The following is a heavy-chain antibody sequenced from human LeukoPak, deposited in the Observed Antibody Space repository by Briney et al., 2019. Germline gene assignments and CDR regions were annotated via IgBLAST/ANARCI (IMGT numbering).Heavy chain of an antibody. J-gene: IGHJ4*02. V-gene: IGHV3-72*01. D-gene: IGHD3-16*01. CDR2: TRNKANSYTT. Sequence: GRSLRLSCAASGFTFSDHYMDWVRQAPGKGLEWVGRTRNKANSYTTEYAASVKGRFTISRDDSKNSLYLQMNSLKTEDTAVYYCARGDYDYVWGTFGYWGQGTLVTVSS. CDR1: GFTFSDHY. CDR3: ARGDYDYVWGTFGY.